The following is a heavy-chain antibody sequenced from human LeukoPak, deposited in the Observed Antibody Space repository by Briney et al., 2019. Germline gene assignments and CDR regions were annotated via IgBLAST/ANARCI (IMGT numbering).Heavy chain of an antibody. CDR3: ARVGAARLDAFDI. V-gene: IGHV1-69*02. CDR2: IIPILGIA. Sequence: SVKVSCKASGGTFSSYTISWVRQAPGQGLEWMGRIIPILGIANYAQKFQGRVTITADKSTSTAYMELSSLRSEDTAVYYCARVGAARLDAFDIWRQRTMVTVSS. CDR1: GGTFSSYT. J-gene: IGHJ3*02. D-gene: IGHD6-6*01.